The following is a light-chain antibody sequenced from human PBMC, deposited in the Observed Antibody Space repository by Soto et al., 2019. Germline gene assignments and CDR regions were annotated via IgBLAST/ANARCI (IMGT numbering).Light chain of an antibody. V-gene: IGKV1-39*01. Sequence: DLQMTQSPSSLSASVGDRVTITCRASQSISTYLNWYQQRPGKAPELVIYAASDLQTGVPSRFSGSGSGTDFTLSINSLQPEDFATYYCQQSYSTPPTFGGGTKVDIK. CDR3: QQSYSTPPT. CDR2: AAS. J-gene: IGKJ4*01. CDR1: QSISTY.